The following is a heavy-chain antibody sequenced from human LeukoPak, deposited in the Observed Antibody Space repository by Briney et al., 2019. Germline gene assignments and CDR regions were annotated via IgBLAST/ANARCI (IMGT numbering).Heavy chain of an antibody. CDR1: GDSFSSVTDY. V-gene: IGHV4-39*07. Sequence: SETLSLTCTVSGDSFSSVTDYWAWIRQPPGKGLEWIASGDYSGGKYYNPSLESRVAISVDTSKNQFSLKLSSVTAADTAVYYCARVAHSSWATIDYWGQGTLVTVSS. CDR2: GDYSGGK. CDR3: ARVAHSSWATIDY. J-gene: IGHJ4*02. D-gene: IGHD6-13*01.